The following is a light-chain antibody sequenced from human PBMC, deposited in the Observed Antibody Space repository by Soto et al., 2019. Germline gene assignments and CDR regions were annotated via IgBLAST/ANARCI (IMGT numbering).Light chain of an antibody. CDR2: AAS. J-gene: IGKJ2*01. Sequence: DIQMTQSTSFLSSAVGDRVTITCRASQGLSSYFAWYQQNPGKAPKLLIYAASTFLRGVLSRFSGSGSGTEFTLTISSLQPEDFATYYLQQISDYPYTFEHGTQLHSK. CDR3: QQISDYPYT. CDR1: QGLSSY. V-gene: IGKV1-9*01.